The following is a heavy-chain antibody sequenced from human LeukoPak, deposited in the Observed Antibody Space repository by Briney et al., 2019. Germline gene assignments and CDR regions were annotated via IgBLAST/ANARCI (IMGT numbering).Heavy chain of an antibody. CDR1: GFTFSSCG. J-gene: IGHJ3*02. D-gene: IGHD3-22*01. Sequence: PGGSLRLSCAAPGFTFSSCGMHWVRQAPGKGLEWVAVIWYDGINKYYADSVKGRFTISRDNSKNTLYLQMNSLRAEDTAVYHCARDPRAYYYDSSGADAFDIWGQGTMVTVSS. CDR2: IWYDGINK. V-gene: IGHV3-33*01. CDR3: ARDPRAYYYDSSGADAFDI.